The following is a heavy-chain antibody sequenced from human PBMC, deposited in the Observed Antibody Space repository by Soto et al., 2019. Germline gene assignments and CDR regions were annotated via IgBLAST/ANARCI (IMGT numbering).Heavy chain of an antibody. CDR2: ISGSGGST. D-gene: IGHD3-3*01. CDR1: GFTFSSYA. Sequence: GGSLRLSCAASGFTFSSYAMSWVRQAPGKGLEWVSAISGSGGSTYYADSVKGRFTISRDNSKNTLYLQMNSLRAEDTAVYYCAKVGVVTEYYYYYMDVWGKGTTVTVSS. V-gene: IGHV3-23*01. J-gene: IGHJ6*03. CDR3: AKVGVVTEYYYYYMDV.